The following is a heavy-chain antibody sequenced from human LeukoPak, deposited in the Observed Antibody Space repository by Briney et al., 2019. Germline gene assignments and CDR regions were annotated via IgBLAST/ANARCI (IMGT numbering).Heavy chain of an antibody. J-gene: IGHJ6*03. V-gene: IGHV3-23*01. CDR1: GFTFSSYA. CDR3: AKQGRDWLRDYYYYMDV. CDR2: ISGSDGTT. Sequence: GGSLRLSCAASGFTFSSYAMSWVRQAPGKGLEWVSAISGSDGTTYYADSVKGRFTISRDNSKNTLSLQMNSLRAEDTAVYYCAKQGRDWLRDYYYYMDVWGKGTTVTISS. D-gene: IGHD3-9*01.